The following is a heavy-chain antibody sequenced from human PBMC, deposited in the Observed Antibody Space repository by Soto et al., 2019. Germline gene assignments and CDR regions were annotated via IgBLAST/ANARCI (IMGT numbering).Heavy chain of an antibody. CDR3: AKEVMAARPYYFDY. J-gene: IGHJ4*02. D-gene: IGHD6-6*01. V-gene: IGHV3-23*01. CDR2: ISASGAYT. CDR1: GFTFISYA. Sequence: GGSLRLSCAASGFTFISYAVSWARQTPGKGLEWVSTISASGAYTYYADSVKGRFTISRDNSKNTLYLQMRSLRAGDTATYYCAKEVMAARPYYFDYWGQGTLVTVSS.